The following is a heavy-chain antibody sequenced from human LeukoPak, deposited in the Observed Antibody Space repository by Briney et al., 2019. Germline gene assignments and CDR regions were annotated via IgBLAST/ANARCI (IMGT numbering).Heavy chain of an antibody. CDR1: GYTFTSNY. J-gene: IGHJ6*02. CDR2: ISAYNGNT. D-gene: IGHD2-2*01. V-gene: IGHV1-18*04. Sequence: GASVKVSCKASGYTFTSNYIHWVRQAPGQGLEWMGWISAYNGNTNYAQKLQGRVTMTTDTSTSTAYMELRSLRSDDTAVYYCARDSLVVVVPAATNYYYYGMDVWGQGTTVTVSS. CDR3: ARDSLVVVVPAATNYYYYGMDV.